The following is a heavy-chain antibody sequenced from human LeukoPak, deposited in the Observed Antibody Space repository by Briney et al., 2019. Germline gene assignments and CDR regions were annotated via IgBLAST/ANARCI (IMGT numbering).Heavy chain of an antibody. Sequence: GGSLRLSCAASGFTFRSYGMHWVRRAPGKGLEGVAVIWYDGSNKYYADSVKGRFTISRDNSENTLYLQMNSLRAEDTALYYCASDGIAVDRGIGYFDYWGQGTLVTVSS. CDR3: ASDGIAVDRGIGYFDY. J-gene: IGHJ4*02. CDR2: IWYDGSNK. V-gene: IGHV3-33*01. CDR1: GFTFRSYG. D-gene: IGHD6-13*01.